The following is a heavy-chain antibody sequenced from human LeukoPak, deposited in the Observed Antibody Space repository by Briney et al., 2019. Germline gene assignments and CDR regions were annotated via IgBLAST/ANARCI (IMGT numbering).Heavy chain of an antibody. V-gene: IGHV1-2*02. D-gene: IGHD2-8*01. CDR1: GYTFTGYY. Sequence: ASVKVSCKASGYTFTGYYMHWVRQAPGQGLEWMGWINPNSGGTNYAQKFQGRVTMTRDTSITTAYMELSSLTSDDTAVYFCARSAEHCNNGVCFTDYYMDVWGKGTTVTVSS. CDR2: INPNSGGT. CDR3: ARSAEHCNNGVCFTDYYMDV. J-gene: IGHJ6*03.